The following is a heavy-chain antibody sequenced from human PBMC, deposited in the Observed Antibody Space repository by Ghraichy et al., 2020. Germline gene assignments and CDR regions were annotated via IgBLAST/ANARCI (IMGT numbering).Heavy chain of an antibody. CDR2: IIPIFGTA. J-gene: IGHJ4*02. D-gene: IGHD4-23*01. V-gene: IGHV1-69*13. Sequence: SVKVSCKASGGTFSSYAISWVRQAPGQGLEWMGGIIPIFGTANYAQKFQGRVTITADESTSTAYMELSSLRSEDTAVYYCARGTDDYGGNYDYWGQGTLVTVSS. CDR3: ARGTDDYGGNYDY. CDR1: GGTFSSYA.